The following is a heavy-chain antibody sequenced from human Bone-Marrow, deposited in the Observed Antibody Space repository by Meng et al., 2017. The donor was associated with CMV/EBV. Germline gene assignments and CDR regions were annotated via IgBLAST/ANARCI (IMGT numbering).Heavy chain of an antibody. Sequence: GESLKISCAASGFSVSSNYMSWVRQAPGKGLEWVSVIYSGGSTYYADSVKGRFTISRDNSKNPLYLQMNSLRAEDTAVYYCARTSGQYSSSFNWFDPWGQGTLVTVSS. CDR1: GFSVSSNY. J-gene: IGHJ5*02. CDR3: ARTSGQYSSSFNWFDP. CDR2: IYSGGST. V-gene: IGHV3-53*01. D-gene: IGHD6-13*01.